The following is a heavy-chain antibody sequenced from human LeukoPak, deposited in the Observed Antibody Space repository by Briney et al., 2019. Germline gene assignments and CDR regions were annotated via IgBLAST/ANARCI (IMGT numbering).Heavy chain of an antibody. V-gene: IGHV3-53*01. CDR2: IYGAGAT. CDR3: AKDDAVLMVYALSGYNY. D-gene: IGHD2-8*01. J-gene: IGHJ4*02. Sequence: PGGSLRLSCAASGFTVSNDYMSWVRQAPGKGLEWVSVIYGAGATYYADSVRGRFTISRDNSKNTLYLQMNSLRAEDTAVYYCAKDDAVLMVYALSGYNYWGQGTLVTVSS. CDR1: GFTVSNDY.